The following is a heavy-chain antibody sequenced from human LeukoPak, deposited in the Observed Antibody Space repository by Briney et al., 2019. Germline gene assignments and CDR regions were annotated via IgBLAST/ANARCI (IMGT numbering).Heavy chain of an antibody. V-gene: IGHV1-18*01. CDR2: ISGYNDNT. CDR3: ARGSSGSVSAFDI. D-gene: IGHD3-10*01. J-gene: IGHJ3*02. CDR1: GYTFSSYG. Sequence: ASVKVSCKASGYTFSSYGITWVRQAPGQGLEWMGWISGYNDNTNYAQKLQGRVTMTTDTSTSTAYMELRSLRSDDTAVYYCARGSSGSVSAFDIWGQGTMVTVSS.